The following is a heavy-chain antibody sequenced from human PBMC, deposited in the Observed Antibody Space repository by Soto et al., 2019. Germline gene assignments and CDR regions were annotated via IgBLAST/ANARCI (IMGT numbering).Heavy chain of an antibody. J-gene: IGHJ6*02. D-gene: IGHD6-19*01. CDR2: ISYDGSNK. CDR1: GFTFSSYA. V-gene: IGHV3-30-3*01. CDR3: ARAEQWLVLNYYYGMDV. Sequence: LRLSCAASGFTFSSYAMHWVRQAPGKGLEWVAVISYDGSNKYYADSVKGRFTISRDNSKNTLYLQMNSLRAEDTAVYYCARAEQWLVLNYYYGMDVWGQGTTVTVSS.